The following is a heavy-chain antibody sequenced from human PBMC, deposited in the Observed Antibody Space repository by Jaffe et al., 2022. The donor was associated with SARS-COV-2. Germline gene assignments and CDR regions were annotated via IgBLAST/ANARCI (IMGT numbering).Heavy chain of an antibody. CDR3: ATSKQPLGARNWFDP. V-gene: IGHV7-4-1*02. CDR1: GYTFTNYA. D-gene: IGHD3-16*01. J-gene: IGHJ5*02. CDR2: INTNTGNP. Sequence: QVQLVQSGSELRKPGASVKVSCKASGYTFTNYAINWVRQAPGQGLEWMGWINTNTGNPTYAQGFAGRFVFSLDTSISTTYLQINGLKAEDTAVYYCATSKQPLGARNWFDPWGQGALVTVSS.